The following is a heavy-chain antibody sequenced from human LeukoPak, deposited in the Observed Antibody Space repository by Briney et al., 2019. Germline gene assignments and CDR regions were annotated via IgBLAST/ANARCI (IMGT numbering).Heavy chain of an antibody. J-gene: IGHJ4*02. D-gene: IGHD4-23*01. Sequence: GGSLRLSCAASGFTFSSYWMNWARQAPGKGLEWVASIDHNGNVNYYVDSVKGRFTISRDNAKNTLYLQMNSLRVEDTAVYYCARGRPHGNDYWGQGTLVTVSS. CDR2: IDHNGNVN. CDR3: ARGRPHGNDY. V-gene: IGHV3-7*01. CDR1: GFTFSSYW.